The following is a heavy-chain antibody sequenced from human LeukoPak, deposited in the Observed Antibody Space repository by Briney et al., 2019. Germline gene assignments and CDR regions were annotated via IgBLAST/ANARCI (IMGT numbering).Heavy chain of an antibody. J-gene: IGHJ4*02. CDR3: KGYTSGWHEMY. CDR2: IYYSGNT. D-gene: IGHD6-19*01. Sequence: SETLSLTCTVSCGSISGYYWSWIRQPPGKGLEWIGYIYYSGNTNYNPSLKSRLTLSVDTSKNQFSLKLSSVTAADTAVYYCKGYTSGWHEMYWGQGTLVTASS. V-gene: IGHV4-59*01. CDR1: CGSISGYY.